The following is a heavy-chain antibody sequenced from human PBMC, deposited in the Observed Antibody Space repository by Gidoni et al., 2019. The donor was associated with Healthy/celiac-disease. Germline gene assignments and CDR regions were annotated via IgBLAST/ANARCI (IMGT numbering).Heavy chain of an antibody. CDR2: IYYRGST. V-gene: IGHV4-39*01. D-gene: IGHD6-13*01. CDR1: GGSISRSSYY. CDR3: ASGYSSSWYCAFDI. Sequence: QLQLQESGSGLGKPWETLSLTCTVSGGSISRSSYYWGWIRQPRGKGLEWIGSIYYRGSTYYNPSLKGQVTISVDTSKNQFSLKLSSVSAAETAVYYCASGYSSSWYCAFDIWGQGTMVTVSS. J-gene: IGHJ3*02.